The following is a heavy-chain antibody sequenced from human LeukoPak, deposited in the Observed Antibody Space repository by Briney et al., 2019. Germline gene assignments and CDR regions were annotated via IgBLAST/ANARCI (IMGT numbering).Heavy chain of an antibody. CDR1: GYAFTNYG. D-gene: IGHD3-22*01. CDR3: ARVVLDHYYDSSGYLGTLDY. V-gene: IGHV1-18*01. Sequence: GASVKVSCKASGYAFTNYGITWVRQAPGQGLEWMGWISAYNTNTNYAQKLQGRVTMTTDTSTSTAYMEPRSLRSDDTAVYYCARVVLDHYYDSSGYLGTLDYWGQGTLVTVSS. CDR2: ISAYNTNT. J-gene: IGHJ4*02.